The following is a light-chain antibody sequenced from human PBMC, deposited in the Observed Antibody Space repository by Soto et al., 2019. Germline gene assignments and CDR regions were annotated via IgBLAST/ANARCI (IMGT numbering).Light chain of an antibody. J-gene: IGKJ5*01. Sequence: EIVRTQSPATLSVSPGERATLSCRASQSVSNNYLAWYQQKPGQAPRLLIYDASSRATGIPDRFSGSGSGTDFTLTISRLEPEDSAVYYCQQYGSSPPITFGQGTRLEIK. V-gene: IGKV3-20*01. CDR1: QSVSNNY. CDR2: DAS. CDR3: QQYGSSPPIT.